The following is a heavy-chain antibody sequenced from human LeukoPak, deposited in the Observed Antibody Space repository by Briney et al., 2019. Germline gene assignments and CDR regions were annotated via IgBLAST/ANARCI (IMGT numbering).Heavy chain of an antibody. CDR2: IRYDGSNK. CDR3: AREVVPQAIYSGYDALEI. J-gene: IGHJ3*02. Sequence: PGGSLRLSCAASGFTFSSYGMHWVRQAPGKGLEWVAFIRYDGSNKYYADSVKGRFTISRDNSKNTLYLQMNSLRAEDTAVYYCAREVVPQAIYSGYDALEIWGQGTMVTVSS. D-gene: IGHD5-12*01. V-gene: IGHV3-30*02. CDR1: GFTFSSYG.